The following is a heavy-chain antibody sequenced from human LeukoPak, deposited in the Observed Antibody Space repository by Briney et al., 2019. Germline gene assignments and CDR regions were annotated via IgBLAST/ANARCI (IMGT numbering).Heavy chain of an antibody. CDR2: ISYDGSNK. D-gene: IGHD6-13*01. CDR3: AKARAAGDYYYGMDV. V-gene: IGHV3-30*18. Sequence: GGSLRLSCAASGFNFCSYGIHWVRQAPGKGLEWVAVISYDGSNKYYADSVKGRFTISRDNSKNTLYLQMNSLRAEDTAVYFCAKARAAGDYYYGMDVWGQGTTVTVSS. J-gene: IGHJ6*02. CDR1: GFNFCSYG.